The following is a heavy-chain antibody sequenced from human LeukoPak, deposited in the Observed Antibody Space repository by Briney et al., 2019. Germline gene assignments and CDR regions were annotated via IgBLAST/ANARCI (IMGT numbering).Heavy chain of an antibody. CDR3: ARAKGLIKWELLLFDKYYFDY. J-gene: IGHJ4*02. D-gene: IGHD1-26*01. CDR2: MNPNSGNT. V-gene: IGHV1-8*01. Sequence: GASVKVSCKASGYTFTSYDINWVRRATGQGLEWMGWMNPNSGNTGYAQKFQGRVTMTRDTSISTAYMELSRLRSDDTAVYYCARAKGLIKWELLLFDKYYFDYWGQGTLVTVSS. CDR1: GYTFTSYD.